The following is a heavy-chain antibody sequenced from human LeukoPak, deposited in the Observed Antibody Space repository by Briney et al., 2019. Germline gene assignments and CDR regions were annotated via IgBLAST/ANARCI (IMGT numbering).Heavy chain of an antibody. V-gene: IGHV5-10-1*01. J-gene: IGHJ4*02. Sequence: HGESLKISCKGSGYSFTSYWISWVRQMPGKGLEWMGRIDPRDSYTNYSPSFQGHVTISADKSISTAYLQWSSLKASDTAMYYCARQTYSSGWYEDYWGQGTLVTVSS. CDR2: IDPRDSYT. CDR3: ARQTYSSGWYEDY. D-gene: IGHD6-19*01. CDR1: GYSFTSYW.